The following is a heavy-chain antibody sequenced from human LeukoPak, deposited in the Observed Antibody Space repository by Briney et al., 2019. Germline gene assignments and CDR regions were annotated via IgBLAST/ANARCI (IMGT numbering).Heavy chain of an antibody. V-gene: IGHV3-23*01. D-gene: IGHD3-9*01. Sequence: GGSLRLSCAASGYTFSGYAMSWVRQAPGKGLEWVSAISGSGGSTYYADSVKGRFTISRDNSKNTLYLQMNSLRAEDTAVYYCAKIRYFDWLFLYYFDYWGQGTLVTVSS. J-gene: IGHJ4*02. CDR1: GYTFSGYA. CDR2: ISGSGGST. CDR3: AKIRYFDWLFLYYFDY.